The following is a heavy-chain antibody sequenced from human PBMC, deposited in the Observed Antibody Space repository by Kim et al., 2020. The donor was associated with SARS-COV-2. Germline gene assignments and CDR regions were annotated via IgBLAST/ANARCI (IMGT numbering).Heavy chain of an antibody. D-gene: IGHD2-15*01. CDR3: TSDSGLLHNWYFDL. CDR2: ISYDGSSK. J-gene: IGHJ2*01. V-gene: IGHV3-30*04. Sequence: GGSLRLSCAASGFTFSNYAVHWVRQAPGKGLEWVTFISYDGSSKDYVDSVKGRFSISRDNSKNTLYLQMSSLRVDDTAVYYCTSDSGLLHNWYFDLWGRGTLVTVSS. CDR1: GFTFSNYA.